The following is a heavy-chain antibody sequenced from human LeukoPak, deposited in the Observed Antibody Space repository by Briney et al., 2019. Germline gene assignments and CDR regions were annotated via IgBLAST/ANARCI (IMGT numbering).Heavy chain of an antibody. CDR2: INSDGST. D-gene: IGHD5-18*01. CDR1: GFTFSSYW. CDR3: ARDRSYGDAFDI. Sequence: PGGSLRLSCAASGFTFSSYWMHWVRQAPGKGLVWVSRINSDGSTSYADSVKGRFTISRDNAKNTLYLQMNSLRDDDAAVYYCARDRSYGDAFDIWGQGTMVTVSS. V-gene: IGHV3-74*01. J-gene: IGHJ3*02.